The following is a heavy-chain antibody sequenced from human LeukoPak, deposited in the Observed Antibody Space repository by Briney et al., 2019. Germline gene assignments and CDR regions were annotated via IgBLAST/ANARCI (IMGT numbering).Heavy chain of an antibody. J-gene: IGHJ4*02. CDR3: ARDPLRYLRVGHYDY. D-gene: IGHD3-9*01. V-gene: IGHV3-21*01. CDR2: IDYDSSHI. Sequence: GGSLRLSCAASGSTFSNSAMIWVRQVPGKGLEWVSSIDYDSSHIYYAASVRGRFTISRDNARNSVYLQMNSLRVEDTAVYYCARDPLRYLRVGHYDYWGQGTLVTVSS. CDR1: GSTFSNSA.